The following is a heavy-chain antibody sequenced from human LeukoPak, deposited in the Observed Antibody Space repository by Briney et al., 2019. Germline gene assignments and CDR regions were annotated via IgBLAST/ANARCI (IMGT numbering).Heavy chain of an antibody. V-gene: IGHV4-38-2*01. CDR3: ARSDTAMVSY. CDR2: IYYSGST. Sequence: PGGSLRLSCAASGFTFRDYAMSWVRQAPGKGLEWIGSIYYSGSTYYNPSLKSRVTISVDTSKNQFSLKLSSVTAADTAVYYCARSDTAMVSYWGQGTLVTVSS. CDR1: GFTFRDYA. D-gene: IGHD5-18*01. J-gene: IGHJ4*02.